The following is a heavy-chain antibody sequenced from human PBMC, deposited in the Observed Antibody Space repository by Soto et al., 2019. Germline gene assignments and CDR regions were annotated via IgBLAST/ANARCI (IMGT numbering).Heavy chain of an antibody. CDR2: IYWDDDK. Sequence: SGPTLVKPTQTLTLTCTFSGFSLSTSGVGVGWIRQPPGKALEWLALIYWDDDKHYSPSLKSRLTITKDTSKNQVVLTMTNMDPVDTATYYCAHAPIVVLPTALFDYWGQGTLVTVSS. J-gene: IGHJ4*02. CDR3: AHAPIVVLPTALFDY. D-gene: IGHD2-2*01. V-gene: IGHV2-5*02. CDR1: GFSLSTSGVG.